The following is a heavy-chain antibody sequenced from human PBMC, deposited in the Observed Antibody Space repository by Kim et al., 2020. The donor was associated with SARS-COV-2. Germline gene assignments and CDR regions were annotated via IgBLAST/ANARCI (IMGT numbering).Heavy chain of an antibody. CDR2: ISYDGSNK. J-gene: IGHJ6*02. D-gene: IGHD3-10*01. Sequence: GGSLRLSCAASGFTFSSYGMHWVRQAPGKGLEWVAVISYDGSNKYYADSVKGRFTISRDNSKNTLYLQMNSLRAEDTAVYYCAKDRGTGSRSYYYYYGMDVWGQGTTVTVSS. CDR1: GFTFSSYG. V-gene: IGHV3-30*18. CDR3: AKDRGTGSRSYYYYYGMDV.